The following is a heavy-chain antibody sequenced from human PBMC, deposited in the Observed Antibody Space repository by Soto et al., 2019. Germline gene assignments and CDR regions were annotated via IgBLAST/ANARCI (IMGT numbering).Heavy chain of an antibody. J-gene: IGHJ4*02. V-gene: IGHV4-61*01. CDR2: VYYSGTT. D-gene: IGHD4-17*01. Sequence: PSETLSLTCSVSGGSVSNKTYYWSWIRQPPGKRLEWIGYVYYSGTTNYNPSLKSRVTISVDLSKNQFSLRLSSVTTADTALYYCARTTAVPNTPRWRYFFDYWGQGTLVTVSS. CDR1: GGSVSNKTYY. CDR3: ARTTAVPNTPRWRYFFDY.